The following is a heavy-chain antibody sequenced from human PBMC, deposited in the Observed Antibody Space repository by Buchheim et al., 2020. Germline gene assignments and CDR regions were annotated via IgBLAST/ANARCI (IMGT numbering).Heavy chain of an antibody. Sequence: QVHLVESGGSVVQPGRSLRLSCAASGFTFSSYAMHWVRQAPGKGLEWVGVISFGGSNKYYEDSVKGRFTISRDNSKNTLYLQMDSMRAEDTAVYYCAKDLGDGGQRTL. J-gene: IGHJ4*02. CDR2: ISFGGSNK. CDR3: AKDLGD. CDR1: GFTFSSYA. D-gene: IGHD3-16*01. V-gene: IGHV3-30*18.